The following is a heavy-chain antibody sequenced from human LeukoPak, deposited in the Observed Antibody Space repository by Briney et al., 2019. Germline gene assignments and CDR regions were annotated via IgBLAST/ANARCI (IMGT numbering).Heavy chain of an antibody. J-gene: IGHJ4*02. D-gene: IGHD5-24*01. CDR1: GGTFSSYA. V-gene: IGHV1-69*01. CDR3: ARAPISEMATNDFDY. CDR2: IIPIFGTA. Sequence: SVKVSCKASGGTFSSYAISWVRQAPGQGLEWMGGIIPIFGTANYAQKFQGRVTITADESTSTAYMELSSLRSEDTAVYYCARAPISEMATNDFDYWGQGTLVTVSS.